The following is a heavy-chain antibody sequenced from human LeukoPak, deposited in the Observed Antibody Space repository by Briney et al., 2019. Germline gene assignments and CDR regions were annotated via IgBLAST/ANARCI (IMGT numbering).Heavy chain of an antibody. CDR1: GGSISGYF. V-gene: IGHV4-4*07. CDR2: IYSSGST. D-gene: IGHD1-26*01. Sequence: SETLSLTCSVSGGSISGYFWTWIRQPAGKGLEWIGRIYSSGSTNYNSSLRSRVTMSVNTSNNQFSLKLSSVTAADTAVYYCAKGVSGLDPWGPGTLVTVSS. CDR3: AKGVSGLDP. J-gene: IGHJ5*02.